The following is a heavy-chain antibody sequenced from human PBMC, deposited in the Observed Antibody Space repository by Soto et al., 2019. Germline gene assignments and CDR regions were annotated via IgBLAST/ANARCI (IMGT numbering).Heavy chain of an antibody. CDR3: ARGSSTSGYSYEVDY. V-gene: IGHV1-46*01. CDR2: INPSGGST. D-gene: IGHD5-18*01. Sequence: ASVKVSCKASGYTFTSYYMHWVRQAPGQGLERMGIINPSGGSTAYAQKFQGRVTMTRDTSTSTVYMEVSSLRSEDTAVYYCARGSSTSGYSYEVDYWGQGTLVTVSS. CDR1: GYTFTSYY. J-gene: IGHJ4*02.